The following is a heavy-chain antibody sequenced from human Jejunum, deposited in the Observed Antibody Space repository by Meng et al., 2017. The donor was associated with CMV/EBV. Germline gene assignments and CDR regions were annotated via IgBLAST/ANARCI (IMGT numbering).Heavy chain of an antibody. CDR3: GRVLKGGTYLDY. V-gene: IGHV3-21*06. Sequence: ASAFPFRNFMLTWVRQAPGQGLVWVASISISDYKFYADSVKGRFSISRDNAKNSLYLHMSSLRGEDTAVYYCGRVLKGGTYLDYWGQGTQVTVSS. D-gene: IGHD1-26*01. J-gene: IGHJ4*02. CDR2: ISISDYK. CDR1: AFPFRNFM.